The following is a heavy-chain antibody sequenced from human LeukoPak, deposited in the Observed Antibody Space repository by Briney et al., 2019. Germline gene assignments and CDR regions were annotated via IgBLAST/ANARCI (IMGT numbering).Heavy chain of an antibody. CDR1: GYTLTELS. Sequence: ASVKVSCKVSGYTLTELSMHWVRQAPGKGLEWMGGFDPEDGETIYAQKFQGRVTMTRDTSTSTVYMELSSLRSEDTAVYYCARAYSNREGYFDYWGQGTLVTVSS. CDR2: FDPEDGET. J-gene: IGHJ4*02. CDR3: ARAYSNREGYFDY. V-gene: IGHV1-24*01. D-gene: IGHD4-11*01.